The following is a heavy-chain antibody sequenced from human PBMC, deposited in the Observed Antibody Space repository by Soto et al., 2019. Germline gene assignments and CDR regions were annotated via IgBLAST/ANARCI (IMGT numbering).Heavy chain of an antibody. D-gene: IGHD3-10*01. Sequence: GESLKISCKDSGYSFTSYWISWVRQMPGKGLEWMGRIDPSDSYTNYSPSFQGHVTISADKSISTAYLQWSSLKASDTAMYYCALAGGSGTFWQGYYYGMDVWGQGTTVTVSS. CDR3: ALAGGSGTFWQGYYYGMDV. CDR2: IDPSDSYT. CDR1: GYSFTSYW. V-gene: IGHV5-10-1*01. J-gene: IGHJ6*02.